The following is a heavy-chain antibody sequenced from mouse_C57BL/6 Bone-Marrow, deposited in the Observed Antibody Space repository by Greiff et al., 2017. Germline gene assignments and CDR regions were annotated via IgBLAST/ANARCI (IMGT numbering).Heavy chain of an antibody. CDR1: GFTFSSYA. V-gene: IGHV5-4*01. D-gene: IGHD3-1*01. CDR2: ISDGGSYT. Sequence: EVKLVESGGGLVKPGGSLKLSCAASGFTFSSYAMSWVRQTPEKRLEWVATISDGGSYTYYPDNVKGRFTISRDNAKNNLYLQMSHLKSEDTAMYYCAREGLVYYFDYWGQGTTLTVSS. CDR3: AREGLVYYFDY. J-gene: IGHJ2*01.